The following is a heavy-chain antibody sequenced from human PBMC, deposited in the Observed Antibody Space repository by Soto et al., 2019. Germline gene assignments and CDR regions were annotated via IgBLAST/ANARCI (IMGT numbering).Heavy chain of an antibody. D-gene: IGHD2-15*01. CDR2: IIPILGIA. CDR3: ARGRYGGNPTRGGMDV. V-gene: IGHV1-69*02. J-gene: IGHJ6*02. CDR1: GGTFSSYT. Sequence: QVQLVQSGAEVKKPGSSVKVSCKASGGTFSSYTISWVRQAPGQGLEWMGRIIPILGIANYAQKFQGRVTITADKSTSTAYMELSSLRSEDTAVYYCARGRYGGNPTRGGMDVWGQGTTVTVSS.